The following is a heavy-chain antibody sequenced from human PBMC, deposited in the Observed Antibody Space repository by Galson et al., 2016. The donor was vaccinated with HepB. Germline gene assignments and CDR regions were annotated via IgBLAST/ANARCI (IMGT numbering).Heavy chain of an antibody. J-gene: IGHJ3*02. CDR3: ARLGAGATRDNTFYI. V-gene: IGHV3-21*01. D-gene: IGHD2/OR15-2a*01. CDR1: GFSFSSYS. CDR2: IGAVGSHI. Sequence: SLRLSCAASGFSFSSYSMNWVRQAPGKGLEWVSSIGAVGSHIYYADSLKGRFTISRDNPKNSLFLQMNSLSAEDTAVYYCARLGAGATRDNTFYIRGQGTMVTVSS.